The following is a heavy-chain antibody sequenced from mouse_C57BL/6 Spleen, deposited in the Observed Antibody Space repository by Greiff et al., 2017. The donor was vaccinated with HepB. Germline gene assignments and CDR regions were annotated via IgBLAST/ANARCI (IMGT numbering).Heavy chain of an antibody. CDR2: ISGGGGNT. J-gene: IGHJ4*01. CDR1: GFTFSSYT. V-gene: IGHV5-9*01. CDR3: ARQRGNSYYYAMDY. Sequence: EVKLMESGGGLVKPGGSLKLSCAASGFTFSSYTMSWVRQTPEKRLEWVATISGGGGNTYYPDSVKGRFTISRDNAKNTLYLQMSSLRSEDTALYYCARQRGNSYYYAMDYWGQGTSVTVSS. D-gene: IGHD2-1*01.